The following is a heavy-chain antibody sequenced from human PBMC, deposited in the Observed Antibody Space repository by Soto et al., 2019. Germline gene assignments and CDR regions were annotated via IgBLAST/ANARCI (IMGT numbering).Heavy chain of an antibody. D-gene: IGHD2-2*01. V-gene: IGHV3-30*18. J-gene: IGHJ4*02. CDR3: AKDPHQSSTSEGYYFDY. CDR1: GFTFSSYS. Sequence: GGSLRLSCAASGFTFSSYSMNWVRQAPGKGLEWVSVITYSRSNKYYADSVKGRFTISRDNSKNTLYLQMNSLRAEDTAVYYCAKDPHQSSTSEGYYFDYWGQGTLVTVSS. CDR2: ITYSRSNK.